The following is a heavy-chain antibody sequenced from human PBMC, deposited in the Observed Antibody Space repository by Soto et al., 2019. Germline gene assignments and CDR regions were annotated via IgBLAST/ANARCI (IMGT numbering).Heavy chain of an antibody. V-gene: IGHV3-48*03. Sequence: GSLRLSCAASGFTFSNYEVNWVRQAPGKGLEWVSNIKSSGSIIYYADSVKGRLTISRDNAKNSLYLQMNSLRGEDTAVYYCARGGHSSSWYVGWFDPWGQGTLVTVSS. CDR1: GFTFSNYE. D-gene: IGHD6-13*01. CDR3: ARGGHSSSWYVGWFDP. J-gene: IGHJ5*02. CDR2: IKSSGSII.